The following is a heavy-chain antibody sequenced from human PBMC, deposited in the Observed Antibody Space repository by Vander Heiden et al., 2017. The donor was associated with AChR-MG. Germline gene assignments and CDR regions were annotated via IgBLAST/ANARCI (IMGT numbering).Heavy chain of an antibody. CDR2: VYHSGST. CDR3: ARGGANYYYYYYMDV. J-gene: IGHJ6*03. Sequence: QVQLQESGPGLVKPSETLSLTCLVSGGSISSYYWSWIRQPPGKGLEWIGYVYHSGSTDYNPSLKSRVAISVDTSKNQFSLKLSSVTAADTAVYYCARGGANYYYYYYMDVWGKGTTVTVSS. V-gene: IGHV4-59*01. CDR1: GGSISSYY.